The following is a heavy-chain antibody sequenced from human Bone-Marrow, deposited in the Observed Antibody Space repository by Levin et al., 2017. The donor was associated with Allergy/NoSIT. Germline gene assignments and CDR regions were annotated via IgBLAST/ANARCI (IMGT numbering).Heavy chain of an antibody. J-gene: IGHJ4*02. CDR3: ARVWNDQPLPIAS. D-gene: IGHD1-1*01. Sequence: KSSETLSLTCTVSGASISSVDYYWSWIRQPPGTGLEWIGYIYYTGSTYYNPTLQSRVTVSADTSKNQFSLELTSVTASDTAVYYCARVWNDQPLPIASWGQGTLVTVSS. CDR2: IYYTGST. V-gene: IGHV4-30-4*08. CDR1: GASISSVDYY.